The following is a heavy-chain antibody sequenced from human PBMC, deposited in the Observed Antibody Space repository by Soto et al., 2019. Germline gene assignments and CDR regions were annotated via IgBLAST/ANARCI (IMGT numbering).Heavy chain of an antibody. CDR1: GYTFTGYY. Sequence: ASVKVSCKASGYTFTGYYMHWVRQAPGQGLEWMGWINPNSGGTNYAQKFQGRVTMTRDTSISTAYMELSRLRSDDTAVYYCARTKMGLGGYDYSNYYYYYGMDVWGQGTTVTVSS. J-gene: IGHJ6*02. CDR2: INPNSGGT. CDR3: ARTKMGLGGYDYSNYYYYYGMDV. V-gene: IGHV1-2*02. D-gene: IGHD4-4*01.